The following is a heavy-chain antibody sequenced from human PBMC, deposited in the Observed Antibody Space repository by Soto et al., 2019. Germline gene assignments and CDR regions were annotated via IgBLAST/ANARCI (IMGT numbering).Heavy chain of an antibody. CDR3: ARSCANGVCYTNPYYYYGIDV. Sequence: SVKVSCKASGGTFSSYAISWVRQAPGQGLEWMGGIIPIFGTANYAQKFQGRVTITADESTSTAYMELSSLRSEDTAVYYCARSCANGVCYTNPYYYYGIDVWGQGTTVTVSS. V-gene: IGHV1-69*13. CDR1: GGTFSSYA. D-gene: IGHD2-8*01. CDR2: IIPIFGTA. J-gene: IGHJ6*02.